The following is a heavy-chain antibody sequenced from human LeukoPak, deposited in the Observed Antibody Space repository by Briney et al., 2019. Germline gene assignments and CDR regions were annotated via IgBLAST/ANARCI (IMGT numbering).Heavy chain of an antibody. J-gene: IGHJ4*02. CDR3: ARGTPTTRDFDY. Sequence: GGSLRLSCAASGFTSSSYSMNWVRQAPGKGLEWVSSISSSSNYIYYTDSVKGRFTISRDNAKNSLFLQMNSLRAEDTAVYYCARGTPTTRDFDYWGQGTPVTVSS. CDR2: ISSSSNYI. D-gene: IGHD4-11*01. CDR1: GFTSSSYS. V-gene: IGHV3-21*01.